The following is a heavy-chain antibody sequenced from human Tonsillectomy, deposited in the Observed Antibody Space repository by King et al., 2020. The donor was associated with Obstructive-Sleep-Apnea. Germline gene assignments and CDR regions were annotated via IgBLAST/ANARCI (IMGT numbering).Heavy chain of an antibody. Sequence: QLVQSGAEVKKPGESLKISCKGSGYSFTTYWIGWVRQMPGKGLELMGIIYPGDSDTRFSPSFQGQVTISADKSISTAYLQWGSLKASDTGIYYCASHRDGYLRFDYWGQGTLVTVSS. D-gene: IGHD5-24*01. CDR2: IYPGDSDT. J-gene: IGHJ4*02. CDR1: GYSFTTYW. V-gene: IGHV5-51*01. CDR3: ASHRDGYLRFDY.